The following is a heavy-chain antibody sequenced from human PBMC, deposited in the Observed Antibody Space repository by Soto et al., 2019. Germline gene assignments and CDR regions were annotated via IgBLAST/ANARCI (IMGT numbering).Heavy chain of an antibody. D-gene: IGHD6-19*01. CDR2: IIPIFGTA. J-gene: IGHJ5*02. V-gene: IGHV1-69*06. CDR3: ARDGSSGWYEWWFDP. CDR1: GGTFSSYA. Sequence: QVQLVQSGAEVKKPGSSVKVSCKASGGTFSSYAISWVRQAPGQGLEWMGGIIPIFGTANYAQKFQGRVTINEDKSTSTAYMELRSLRSEDTAVYYCARDGSSGWYEWWFDPWGQGTLVTVSS.